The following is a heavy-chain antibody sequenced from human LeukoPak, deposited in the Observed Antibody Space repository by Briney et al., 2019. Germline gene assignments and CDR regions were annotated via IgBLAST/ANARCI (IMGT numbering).Heavy chain of an antibody. D-gene: IGHD1-1*01. CDR1: GFTFSTYG. Sequence: PGGSLRLSCATSGFTFSTYGMSWVRQAPGKGLEWVSGISASGGSSSYADPVKGRFAITRDNSKNTLYLQINSLRAEDTAVYYCAKKGYNWNDVFDYWGQGTLVTVSS. J-gene: IGHJ4*02. CDR3: AKKGYNWNDVFDY. V-gene: IGHV3-23*01. CDR2: ISASGGSS.